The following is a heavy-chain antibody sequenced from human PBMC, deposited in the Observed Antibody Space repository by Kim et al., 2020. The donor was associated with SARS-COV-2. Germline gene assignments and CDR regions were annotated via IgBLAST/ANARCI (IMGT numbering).Heavy chain of an antibody. Sequence: SVKVSCKASGGTFSSYAISWVRQAPGQGLEWMGGIIPIFGTANYAQKFQGRVTITADESTSTAYMELSSLRSEDTAVYYCATLRQTPFWSGYYRPVAFDIWGQGTMVTVSS. V-gene: IGHV1-69*13. CDR2: IIPIFGTA. J-gene: IGHJ3*02. D-gene: IGHD3-3*01. CDR3: ATLRQTPFWSGYYRPVAFDI. CDR1: GGTFSSYA.